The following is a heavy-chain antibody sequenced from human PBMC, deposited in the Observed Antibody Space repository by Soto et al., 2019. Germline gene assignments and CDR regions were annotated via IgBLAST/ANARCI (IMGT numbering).Heavy chain of an antibody. Sequence: SETLSLTCTVSGGSISSYYWSWIRQPPGKGLEWIGYIYYSGSTNYNPSLKSRVTISVDTSKNQFSLKLSSVTAADTAVYYCARRVARSGFDYWGQGTLVTVSS. V-gene: IGHV4-59*01. CDR3: ARRVARSGFDY. D-gene: IGHD1-1*01. J-gene: IGHJ4*02. CDR2: IYYSGST. CDR1: GGSISSYY.